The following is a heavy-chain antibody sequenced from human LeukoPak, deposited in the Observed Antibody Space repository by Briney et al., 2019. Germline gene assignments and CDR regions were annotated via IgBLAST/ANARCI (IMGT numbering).Heavy chain of an antibody. J-gene: IGHJ2*01. CDR1: GGSFSGYY. CDR2: INHSGST. V-gene: IGHV4-34*01. CDR3: ARGSGTYDSGRLILTWYFDL. D-gene: IGHD3-10*01. Sequence: SETLSLTCAVYGGSFSGYYWSWIRQPPGKGLEWIGEINHSGSTNYNPSLKSRVTISVDTSKNQFSLKLSSVTAADTAVYYCARGSGTYDSGRLILTWYFDLWGRGTLVTVSS.